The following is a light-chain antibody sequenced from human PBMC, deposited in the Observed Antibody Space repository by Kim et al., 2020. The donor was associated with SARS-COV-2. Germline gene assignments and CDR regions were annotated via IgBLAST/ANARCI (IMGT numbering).Light chain of an antibody. V-gene: IGKV3-15*01. Sequence: SPGERATLSCRASQRIASSLAWYQQKPGQAPRLLIYGASTRATDIPARISGSGSGTEFTLTSSRLQSEDFAVYYCQQYHNWPPWTFGQGTKVDIK. CDR2: GAS. J-gene: IGKJ1*01. CDR1: QRIASS. CDR3: QQYHNWPPWT.